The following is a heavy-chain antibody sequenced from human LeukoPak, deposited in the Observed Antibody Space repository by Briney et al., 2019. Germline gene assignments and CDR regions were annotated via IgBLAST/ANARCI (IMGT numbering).Heavy chain of an antibody. J-gene: IGHJ5*02. D-gene: IGHD2-2*01. Sequence: GGSLRLSCAASGFTFSDYYMSWIRQAPGKGLEWLSYMSGGGSIINYADSVKGRFAISRDNAKNSLYLQLNSLRAEDTAVYYCATKQPGVVSFGLDLWGQGTLVTVSS. CDR2: MSGGGSII. CDR3: ATKQPGVVSFGLDL. CDR1: GFTFSDYY. V-gene: IGHV3-11*01.